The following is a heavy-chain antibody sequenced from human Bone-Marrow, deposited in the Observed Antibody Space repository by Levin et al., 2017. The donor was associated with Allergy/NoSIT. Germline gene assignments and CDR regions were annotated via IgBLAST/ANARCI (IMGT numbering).Heavy chain of an antibody. CDR3: ARLAHYYDGSAKHFDF. Sequence: GESLKISCKGSGYRFTSNWIGWVRQMPGKGLEWMGFIFPIDSDTRYSPSFQGQVTISVDKSIDTAYLQWSSLETSDTAMYYCARLAHYYDGSAKHFDFWGPGTLVTVSS. CDR2: IFPIDSDT. V-gene: IGHV5-51*01. J-gene: IGHJ4*02. CDR1: GYRFTSNW. D-gene: IGHD3-22*01.